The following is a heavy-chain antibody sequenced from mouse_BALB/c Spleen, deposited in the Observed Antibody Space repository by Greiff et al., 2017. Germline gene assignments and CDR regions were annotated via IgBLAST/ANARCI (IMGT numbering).Heavy chain of an antibody. V-gene: IGHV2-6-7*01. CDR2: IWGDGST. Sequence: VKLVESGPGLVAPSQSLSITCTVSGFSLTGYGVNWVRQPPGKGLEWLGMIWGDGSTDYNSALKSRLSISKDNSRSQVFLKMNRLQTDDTARYYCARAYRYDGGGLDYWGQGTTLTVSS. CDR1: GFSLTGYG. D-gene: IGHD2-14*01. CDR3: ARAYRYDGGGLDY. J-gene: IGHJ2*01.